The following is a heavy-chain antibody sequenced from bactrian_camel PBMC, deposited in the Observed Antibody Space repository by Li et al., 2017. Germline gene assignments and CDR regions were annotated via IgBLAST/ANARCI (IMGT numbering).Heavy chain of an antibody. CDR2: ITKDGSGT. CDR1: GFTFSVWH. D-gene: IGHD4*01. CDR3: ARGNRASATMAT. J-gene: IGHJ4*01. Sequence: HVQLVESGGGLVQPGGSLRLSCAASGFTFSVWHMSWVRQAPGKGLEWVSSITKDGSGTDYADSVKGRFTISRDNAKKMLYLQMNSLKSEDTALYYCARGNRASATMATRGRGTQVTVS. V-gene: IGHV3-2*01.